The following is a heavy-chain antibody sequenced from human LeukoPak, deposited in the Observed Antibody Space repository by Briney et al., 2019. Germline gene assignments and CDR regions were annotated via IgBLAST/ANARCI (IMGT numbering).Heavy chain of an antibody. CDR1: GGSVSSGDYY. CDR2: IYYSGST. D-gene: IGHD3-16*01. Sequence: PSQTLSLTCTVSGGSVSSGDYYWSWIRQHPGKGLEWNGYIYYSGSTYYNPSLKSRVTMSVDTSKNQFSLNLTSVTAADTAVYYCARESNFVSAFYVWGRGTTVTVSS. V-gene: IGHV4-31*03. CDR3: ARESNFVSAFYV. J-gene: IGHJ6*02.